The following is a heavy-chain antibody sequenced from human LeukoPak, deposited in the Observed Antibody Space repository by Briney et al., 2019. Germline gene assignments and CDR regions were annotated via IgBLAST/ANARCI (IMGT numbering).Heavy chain of an antibody. J-gene: IGHJ4*02. Sequence: GGSLRLSCAASGFTFSSYSMNWVRQAPGKGLEWVSYISSSSSTIYYADSVKGRFTISRDNAKNSLYLQMNSLRAEDTAVYYCARGGCYSSSWSDYWGQGTLVTVSS. CDR3: ARGGCYSSSWSDY. CDR1: GFTFSSYS. CDR2: ISSSSSTI. D-gene: IGHD6-13*01. V-gene: IGHV3-48*01.